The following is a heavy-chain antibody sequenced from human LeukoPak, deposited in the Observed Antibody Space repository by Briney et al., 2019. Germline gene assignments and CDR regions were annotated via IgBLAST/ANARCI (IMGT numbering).Heavy chain of an antibody. J-gene: IGHJ6*02. Sequence: PSETLSLTCTVSGGSISSYYWSWIRQPPGKGLEWIGYIYYSGSTNYNPSLKSRVTISVDTSKNQFSLKLSSVTAADTAVYCCARDHLTYGMDVWGQGTTVTVSS. CDR1: GGSISSYY. CDR2: IYYSGST. V-gene: IGHV4-59*01. CDR3: ARDHLTYGMDV.